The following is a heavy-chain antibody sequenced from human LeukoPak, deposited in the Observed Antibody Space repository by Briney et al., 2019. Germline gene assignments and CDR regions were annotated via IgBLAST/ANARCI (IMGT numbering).Heavy chain of an antibody. CDR2: IDPSDSYT. Sequence: GQSLKISCKGSGYSFTSYWISWVRQMPGKGLEWMGRIDPSDSYTNYSPSSQGHVTISADKSISTAYLQWSSLKASDTAMYYCARHSGIAVAFDYWGQGTLVTVSS. J-gene: IGHJ4*02. D-gene: IGHD6-19*01. CDR1: GYSFTSYW. V-gene: IGHV5-10-1*01. CDR3: ARHSGIAVAFDY.